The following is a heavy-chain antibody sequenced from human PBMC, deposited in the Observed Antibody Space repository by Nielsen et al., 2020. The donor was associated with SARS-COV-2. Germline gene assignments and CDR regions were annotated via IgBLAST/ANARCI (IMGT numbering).Heavy chain of an antibody. Sequence: PSVKVSCKTSGYTFTSFAIHWVRQAPGQSLEWMGWINAGNGNTKYSQKFQGRVTMTRDTSANTAYMELSSLSSEDTAVYYCARITPSSGWDYWGQGTLVTVSS. CDR1: GYTFTSFA. D-gene: IGHD6-19*01. CDR3: ARITPSSGWDY. CDR2: INAGNGNT. V-gene: IGHV1-3*01. J-gene: IGHJ4*02.